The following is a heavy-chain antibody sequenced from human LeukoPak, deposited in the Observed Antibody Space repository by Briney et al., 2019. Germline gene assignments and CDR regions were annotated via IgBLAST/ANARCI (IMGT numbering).Heavy chain of an antibody. Sequence: PSETLSLTCAVSGGSISSSNWWSWVRQPPGKGLEWIGEIYHSGSTNYNPSLKSRVTISVDKSKNQFSLKLSSVTAADTAVYYCARVGIDRSDSLHYWGQGTLVTVSS. CDR3: ARVGIDRSDSLHY. CDR1: GGSISSSNW. J-gene: IGHJ4*02. CDR2: IYHSGST. V-gene: IGHV4-4*02.